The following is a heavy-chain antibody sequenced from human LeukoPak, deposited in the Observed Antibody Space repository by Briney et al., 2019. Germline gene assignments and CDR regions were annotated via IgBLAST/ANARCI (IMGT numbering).Heavy chain of an antibody. V-gene: IGHV4-59*08. CDR2: VYYSGSA. D-gene: IGHD3-10*01. CDR3: ARHEKLGQFDY. J-gene: IGHJ4*02. CDR1: SGSISSYY. Sequence: SETLSLTCTVASGSISSYYWSWIRQPPGKGLEWIGYVYYSGSANYNPSLKSRVTISVDTSKNQFSLKLSSVTAADTAVYYCARHEKLGQFDYWGQGTLVTVSS.